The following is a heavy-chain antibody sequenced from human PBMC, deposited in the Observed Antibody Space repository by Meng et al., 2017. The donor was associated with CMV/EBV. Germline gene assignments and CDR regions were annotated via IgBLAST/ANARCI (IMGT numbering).Heavy chain of an antibody. Sequence: ESLKISCAASGFTFSSYSMNWVRQAPGKGLEWVSSISSSSSYIYYADSVKGRFTISRDNAKNSLYLQMNSLRAEDTAVYYCARDRGYYDFWSGYPPYFDYWGQGTLVTVSS. V-gene: IGHV3-21*01. CDR2: ISSSSSYI. CDR1: GFTFSSYS. J-gene: IGHJ4*02. CDR3: ARDRGYYDFWSGYPPYFDY. D-gene: IGHD3-3*01.